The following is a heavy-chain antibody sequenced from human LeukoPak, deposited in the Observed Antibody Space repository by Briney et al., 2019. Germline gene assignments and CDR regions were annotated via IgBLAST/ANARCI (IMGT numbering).Heavy chain of an antibody. CDR2: INPNSGGT. J-gene: IGHJ4*02. CDR3: ARGDDSSGYYYHIDY. V-gene: IGHV1-2*02. Sequence: GASVKVSCKASGYTLNAFYMHWVRQAPGQGLEWMGWINPNSGGTNYAQKFQGRVTMTRDTSISTAYMELSRLRSDDTAVYYCARGDDSSGYYYHIDYWGQGTLVTVSS. CDR1: GYTLNAFY. D-gene: IGHD3-22*01.